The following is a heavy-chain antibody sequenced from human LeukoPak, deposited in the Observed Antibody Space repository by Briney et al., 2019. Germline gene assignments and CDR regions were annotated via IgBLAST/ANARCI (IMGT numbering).Heavy chain of an antibody. J-gene: IGHJ4*02. CDR3: ARGIAADYFDY. Sequence: ASVKVSCKASGYTFTSYYMHWVRQALGQGLAWMGIINPSGGSTSYAQKFQGRVTMTRDTSTSTVYMELSSLRSEDTAVYYCARGIAADYFDYWGQGTLVTVSS. CDR2: INPSGGST. V-gene: IGHV1-46*01. CDR1: GYTFTSYY. D-gene: IGHD6-6*01.